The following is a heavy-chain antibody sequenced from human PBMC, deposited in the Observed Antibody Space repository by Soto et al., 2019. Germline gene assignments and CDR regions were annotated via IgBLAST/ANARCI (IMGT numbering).Heavy chain of an antibody. Sequence: ASVKVSCKASNDSLSSHFIHWVRQAPGEGLEWMGIINPGPNSASYSKEFQGRVTITADESTSTAYMELSSLRSEDTAVYYCARGIHTMIRSLGYWGQGTLVTVSS. CDR2: INPGPNSA. CDR3: ARGIHTMIRSLGY. D-gene: IGHD3-22*01. CDR1: NDSLSSHF. J-gene: IGHJ4*02. V-gene: IGHV1-46*01.